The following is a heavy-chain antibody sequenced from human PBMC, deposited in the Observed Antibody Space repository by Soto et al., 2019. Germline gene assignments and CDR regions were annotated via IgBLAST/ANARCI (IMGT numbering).Heavy chain of an antibody. J-gene: IGHJ6*02. CDR1: GFTFSSYA. CDR2: ISGSGGST. CDR3: AKAGITGTYYYYGMDV. D-gene: IGHD1-20*01. Sequence: EVQLLESGGGLVQPGGSLRLSCVASGFTFSSYAMSWVRQAPGKGLEWVSAISGSGGSTYYADSVKGRFTISRDNSKNTLYLQMNSLRAEDTAVYYCAKAGITGTYYYYGMDVWGQGTTVTVSS. V-gene: IGHV3-23*01.